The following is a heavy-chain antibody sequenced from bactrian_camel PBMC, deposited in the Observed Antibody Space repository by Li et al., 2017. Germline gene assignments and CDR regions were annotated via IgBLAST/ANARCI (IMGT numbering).Heavy chain of an antibody. V-gene: IGHV3S40*01. Sequence: VQLVESGGGLVQPGGSLRLSCAASGFTFSTYDMSWVRQAPGKGLEWVSAINSGGGSTYYADSVKGRFTISRNNAKNTLYLQMNYLKPEDTAVYFCTTDQFCNSGGCYVDSAYWGQGTQVTVS. J-gene: IGHJ4*01. D-gene: IGHD7*01. CDR3: TTDQFCNSGGCYVDSAY. CDR2: INSGGGST. CDR1: GFTFSTYD.